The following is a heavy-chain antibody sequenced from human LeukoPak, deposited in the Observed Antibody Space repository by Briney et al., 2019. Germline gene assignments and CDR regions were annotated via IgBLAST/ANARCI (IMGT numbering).Heavy chain of an antibody. D-gene: IGHD6-13*01. CDR3: AKPISSSWYYFDY. J-gene: IGHJ4*02. Sequence: PGRSLRLSCAASGFTFSSYGMHWVRQAPGKGLEWVAVISYDGSNKYYADSVKGRFTISRDNSKNTLYLQMNSLRAEDTAVYYCAKPISSSWYYFDYWGQGTLVTVSS. CDR2: ISYDGSNK. CDR1: GFTFSSYG. V-gene: IGHV3-30*18.